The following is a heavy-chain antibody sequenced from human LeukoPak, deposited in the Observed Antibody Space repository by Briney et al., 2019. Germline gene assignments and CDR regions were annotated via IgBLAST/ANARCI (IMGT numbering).Heavy chain of an antibody. Sequence: SETLSLTCAVSGASINNNDYSWSWIRQPPGRGLEWIGYIYHGGSTYYNASLKSRVTISVDTSKNQFSLKLSSVTAADTAVYYCANVVVVAATSGKTRAEIDYWGQGTLVTVSS. V-gene: IGHV4-30-2*01. J-gene: IGHJ4*02. D-gene: IGHD2-15*01. CDR1: GASINNNDYS. CDR3: ANVVVVAATSGKTRAEIDY. CDR2: IYHGGST.